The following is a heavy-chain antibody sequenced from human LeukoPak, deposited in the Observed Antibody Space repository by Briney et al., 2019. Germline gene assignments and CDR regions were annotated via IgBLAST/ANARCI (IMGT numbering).Heavy chain of an antibody. J-gene: IGHJ6*02. CDR1: GGSFSGYY. D-gene: IGHD2-2*01. CDR3: ARGAKLGYCSSTSCPPAPYYYYGMDV. CDR2: INHSGST. V-gene: IGHV4-34*01. Sequence: PSETLSLTCAVYGGSFSGYYWSWIRQPPGKGLEWIGEINHSGSTNYNSSLESRVTISVDTSKNQFSLKLSSVTAADTAVYYCARGAKLGYCSSTSCPPAPYYYYGMDVWGQGTTVTVSS.